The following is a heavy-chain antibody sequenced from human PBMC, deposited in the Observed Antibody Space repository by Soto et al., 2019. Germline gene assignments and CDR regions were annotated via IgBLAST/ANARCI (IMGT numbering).Heavy chain of an antibody. CDR2: ISAYNGNT. J-gene: IGHJ6*02. D-gene: IGHD3-9*01. V-gene: IGHV1-18*01. CDR1: GYTFTSYG. CDR3: ARDDLNYDILTGYYIFYYYYGMDV. Sequence: QVQLVQSGAEVKKPGASVKVSCKASGYTFTSYGISWVRQAPGQGLEWMGWISAYNGNTNYAQKLQGRVTMTTDTSTSTAYMELRSLRSDDTAVYYCARDDLNYDILTGYYIFYYYYGMDVWGQGTTVTVSS.